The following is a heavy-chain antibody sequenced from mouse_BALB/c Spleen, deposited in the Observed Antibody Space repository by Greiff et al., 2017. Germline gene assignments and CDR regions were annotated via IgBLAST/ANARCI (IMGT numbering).Heavy chain of an antibody. D-gene: IGHD2-3*01. J-gene: IGHJ3*01. CDR3: ARSGDGYFLFAY. V-gene: IGHV3-2*02. CDR1: GYSITSDYA. Sequence: EVQLQESGPGLVKPSQSLSLTCTVTGYSITSDYAWNWIRQFPGNKLEWMGYISYSGSTSYNPSLKSRISITRDTSKNQFFLQLNSVTTEDTATYYCARSGDGYFLFAYWGQGTLVTVSA. CDR2: ISYSGST.